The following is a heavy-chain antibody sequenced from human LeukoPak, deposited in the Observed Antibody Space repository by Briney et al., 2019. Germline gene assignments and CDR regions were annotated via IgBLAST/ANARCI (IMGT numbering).Heavy chain of an antibody. Sequence: PGGSLRLSCAASGFTFSSYWMHWVRQAPGKGLVWVSCINSDGSSTSYADSVKGRFTISRDNAKNTLYLQMNSLRAEDTAVYYCQSGIAAAGRIDYWGQGTLVTVSS. J-gene: IGHJ4*02. CDR3: QSGIAAAGRIDY. CDR2: INSDGSST. CDR1: GFTFSSYW. D-gene: IGHD6-13*01. V-gene: IGHV3-74*01.